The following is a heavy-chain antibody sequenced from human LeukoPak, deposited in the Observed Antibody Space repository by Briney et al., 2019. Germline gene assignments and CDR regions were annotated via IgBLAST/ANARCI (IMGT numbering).Heavy chain of an antibody. CDR3: ARGNPGVIDY. V-gene: IGHV1-46*01. CDR2: INPSGGST. D-gene: IGHD3-10*01. Sequence: ASVKVSFKASGYTFTGYYMHWVRQAPGQGLEWMGMINPSGGSTSYAQKFQGRVTMTRDTSTSTVYMELSSLRSEDTAVYYCARGNPGVIDYWGQGTLVTVSS. J-gene: IGHJ4*02. CDR1: GYTFTGYY.